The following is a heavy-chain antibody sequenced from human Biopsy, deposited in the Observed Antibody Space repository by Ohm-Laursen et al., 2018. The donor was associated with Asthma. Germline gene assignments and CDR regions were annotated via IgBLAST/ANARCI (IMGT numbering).Heavy chain of an antibody. CDR2: IKHDGSEK. CDR1: GFTFGDYW. J-gene: IGHJ1*01. D-gene: IGHD3-3*02. CDR3: ARTFHFWSPYHAEHFQL. Sequence: SLSLSCTASGFTFGDYWMSWVRQVPGKGLEWVANIKHDGSEKNHVDSLTGRFTISRDNAKNSLYLQMNSLRAEDTAVYYCARTFHFWSPYHAEHFQLWGQGTLVTVSS. V-gene: IGHV3-7*01.